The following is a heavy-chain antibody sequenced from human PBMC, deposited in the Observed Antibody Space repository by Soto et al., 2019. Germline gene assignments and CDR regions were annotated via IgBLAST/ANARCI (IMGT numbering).Heavy chain of an antibody. CDR3: ARGAYYDFWSGYLENYYYYMDV. CDR2: ISSSSSYI. V-gene: IGHV3-21*01. Sequence: GGSLRLSCAASGFTFSSYSMNWVRQAPGKGLEWVSSISSSSSYIYYADSVKGRFTISRDNAKNSLYLQMNSLRAEDTAVYYWARGAYYDFWSGYLENYYYYMDVWGKGTTVTVSS. D-gene: IGHD3-3*01. CDR1: GFTFSSYS. J-gene: IGHJ6*03.